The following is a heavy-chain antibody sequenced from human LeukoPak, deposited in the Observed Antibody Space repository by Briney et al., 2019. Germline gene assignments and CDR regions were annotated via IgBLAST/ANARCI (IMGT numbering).Heavy chain of an antibody. CDR1: GFTFSSYA. CDR3: ARDDSHVGGSVPGYFDY. Sequence: GSLRLSCAASGFTFSSYAMSWVRQAPGKGLEWVSVIYSGGSTYYADSVKGRFTISRDNSKNTLYLQMNSLRAEDTAVYYCARDDSHVGGSVPGYFDYWGQGTLVTVSS. D-gene: IGHD2-15*01. V-gene: IGHV3-53*01. CDR2: IYSGGST. J-gene: IGHJ4*02.